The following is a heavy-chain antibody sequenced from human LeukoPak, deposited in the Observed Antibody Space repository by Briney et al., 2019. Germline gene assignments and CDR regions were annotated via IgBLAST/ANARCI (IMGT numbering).Heavy chain of an antibody. J-gene: IGHJ4*02. D-gene: IGHD3-22*01. CDR1: GGTFSSYA. CDR2: IIPIFGTA. CDR3: ATYRGYYYVFLL. V-gene: IGHV1-69*06. Sequence: SVKVSCKASGGTFSSYAISWVRQAPGQGLEWMGGIIPIFGTANYAQKFQGRVTITADKSTSTAYMELSSLRSEDTAVYYCATYRGYYYVFLLWGQGTLVTVSS.